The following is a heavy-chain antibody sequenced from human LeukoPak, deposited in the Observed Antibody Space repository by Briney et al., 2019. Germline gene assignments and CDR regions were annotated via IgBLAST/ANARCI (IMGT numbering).Heavy chain of an antibody. CDR3: AKESYSLFARFHHYGMDV. CDR1: GFTFSRYG. CDR2: ISYDGSNI. J-gene: IGHJ6*02. V-gene: IGHV3-30*18. Sequence: GGSLRLSCAASGFTFSRYGMHWVRQAPGKGREWVALISYDGSNIYYVDSVKGRFTVSRDNSKNTLYVQMNSLRAEDTALYYCAKESYSLFARFHHYGMDVWGQGTTVTVSS. D-gene: IGHD4-11*01.